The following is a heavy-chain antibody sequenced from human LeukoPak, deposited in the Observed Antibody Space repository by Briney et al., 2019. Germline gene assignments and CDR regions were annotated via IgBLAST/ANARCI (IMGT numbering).Heavy chain of an antibody. D-gene: IGHD5-18*01. CDR1: GGSISSGSYY. V-gene: IGHV4-61*02. Sequence: SETLSLTCTVSGGSISSGSYYWSWIRQPAGKGLEWIGRIYTSGSTNYNPSLKSRVTISVDTSKNQFSLKLNSVTAADTAVYYCARHTTMVHFDYWGQGTLVTVSS. CDR3: ARHTTMVHFDY. J-gene: IGHJ4*02. CDR2: IYTSGST.